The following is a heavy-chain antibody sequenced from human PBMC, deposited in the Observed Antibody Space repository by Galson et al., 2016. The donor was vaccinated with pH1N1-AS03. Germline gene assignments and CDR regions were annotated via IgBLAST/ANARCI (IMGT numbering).Heavy chain of an antibody. V-gene: IGHV3-30*04. CDR3: VRSLAAAGNY. Sequence: GLEWVAFISYDGSEKYYADSVQGRVTISRDNSKNTVHLELNSLRGADTAVYYCVRSLAAAGNYWGQGTLVTVSS. D-gene: IGHD6-13*01. CDR2: ISYDGSEK. J-gene: IGHJ4*02.